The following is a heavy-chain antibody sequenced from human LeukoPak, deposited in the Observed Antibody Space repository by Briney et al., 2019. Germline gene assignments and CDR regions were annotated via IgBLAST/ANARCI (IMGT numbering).Heavy chain of an antibody. CDR1: EFTFTTYG. CDR3: ARYLILDY. J-gene: IGHJ4*02. D-gene: IGHD2-21*01. CDR2: ISSRSSTI. Sequence: GGSLTLSCAASEFTFTTYGMHWVRQAPGKGLEWVSYISSRSSTIYYADSVKGRFTISRDNAENSLYLQMNSLRDEDTAVYYCARYLILDYWGQGTLVTVSS. V-gene: IGHV3-48*02.